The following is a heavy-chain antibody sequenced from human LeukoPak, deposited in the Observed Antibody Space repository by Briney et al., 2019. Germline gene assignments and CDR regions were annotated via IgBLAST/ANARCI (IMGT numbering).Heavy chain of an antibody. D-gene: IGHD3-3*01. CDR2: INHSGST. CDR3: ARRGTYDFWSGYYERDYYYMDV. J-gene: IGHJ6*03. V-gene: IGHV4-34*01. CDR1: GGSFGGYY. Sequence: SETLSLTCAVYGGSFGGYYWSWIRQPPGKGLEWIGEINHSGSTNYNPSLKSRVTISVDTSKNQFSLKLSSVTAADTAVYYCARRGTYDFWSGYYERDYYYMDVWGKGTTVTVSS.